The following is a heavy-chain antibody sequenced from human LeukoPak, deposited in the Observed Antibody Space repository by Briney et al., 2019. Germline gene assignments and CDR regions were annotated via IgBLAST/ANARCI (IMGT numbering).Heavy chain of an antibody. CDR1: GFTFSSYA. Sequence: PGGSLRLSCAASGFTFSSYAMHWVRQAPGKGLEWVAVISYDGSNKYYADSVKGRFTISRDNSKNTLYLQMNSLRAEDTAVYYCARAKDPNAFDIWGQGTMVTVSS. CDR2: ISYDGSNK. J-gene: IGHJ3*02. V-gene: IGHV3-30-3*01. CDR3: ARAKDPNAFDI.